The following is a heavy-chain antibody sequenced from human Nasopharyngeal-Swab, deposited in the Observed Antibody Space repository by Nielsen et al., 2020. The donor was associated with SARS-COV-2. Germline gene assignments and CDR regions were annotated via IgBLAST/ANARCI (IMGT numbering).Heavy chain of an antibody. Sequence: SLKISCAASGFTFSSYWLSWVRQAPGKGLEWVAHIKQSGSGQYYVDSVKGRFTISRDNANNSLSLQMNSLRAEDTAVYYCARYCSTTSCPRGFDYWGQGTLVTVSS. V-gene: IGHV3-7*01. J-gene: IGHJ4*02. CDR3: ARYCSTTSCPRGFDY. CDR1: GFTFSSYW. D-gene: IGHD2-2*01. CDR2: IKQSGSGQ.